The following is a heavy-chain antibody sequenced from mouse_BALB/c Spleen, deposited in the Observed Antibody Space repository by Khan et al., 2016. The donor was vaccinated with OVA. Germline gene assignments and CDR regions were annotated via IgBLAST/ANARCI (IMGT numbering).Heavy chain of an antibody. Sequence: QVQLKQSGAELVEPGASVKLSCKTSGYTFTSYWIQWVKQRPGQGLGWIGQIFPGTDTTYYNENFKGKATLTVDTSSNTAYMQFSSLTSEDSAVYFCARGYFGNYEFAYWGQGTLVTVSP. V-gene: IGHV1S132*01. CDR1: GYTFTSYW. CDR2: IFPGTDTT. CDR3: ARGYFGNYEFAY. D-gene: IGHD2-1*01. J-gene: IGHJ3*01.